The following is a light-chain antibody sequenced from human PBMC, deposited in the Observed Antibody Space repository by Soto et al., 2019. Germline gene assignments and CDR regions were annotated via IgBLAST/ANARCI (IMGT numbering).Light chain of an antibody. CDR2: SDD. CDR1: NSNIGSHT. Sequence: QSVLTQPASASGTPGQRLTISCSGSNSNIGSHTVNWYQHVAGTAPKLLIYSDDERPSGVADRFSGSKSGTSASLAISGLLTEDEADYFCAAWDDSLNGRVFGGGTKRTVL. J-gene: IGLJ3*02. V-gene: IGLV1-44*01. CDR3: AAWDDSLNGRV.